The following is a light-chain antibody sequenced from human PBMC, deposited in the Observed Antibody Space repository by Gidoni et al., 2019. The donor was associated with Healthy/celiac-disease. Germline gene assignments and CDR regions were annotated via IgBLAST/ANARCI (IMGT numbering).Light chain of an antibody. V-gene: IGLV3-1*01. CDR2: QDS. CDR1: KLGDKY. J-gene: IGLJ2*01. CDR3: QAWDSSNVV. Sequence: SYELTQPPSVSVPPGQTASITCSGDKLGDKYACWYQQKPGQSPVLVIYQDSKRPSGIPARFSGSNSGNTATLTISGTQAMDEADYYCQAWDSSNVVFGGGTKLTVL.